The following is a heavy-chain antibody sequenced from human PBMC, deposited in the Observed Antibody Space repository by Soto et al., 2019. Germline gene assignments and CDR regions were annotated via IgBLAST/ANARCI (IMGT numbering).Heavy chain of an antibody. V-gene: IGHV3-72*01. CDR2: TKNKAQRYTT. CDR3: GRWDSGNPEN. J-gene: IGHJ4*02. Sequence: EVQLVESGGGLVQPGGSLRLSCVVSGFTLSDHYIDWVRQAPGKGLEWVGRTKNKAQRYTTEYAASVKGRFTISRDDSETSVYLQMNSLKTEDTAVDYCGRWDSGNPENWGQGTLVTVSS. D-gene: IGHD1-26*01. CDR1: GFTLSDHY.